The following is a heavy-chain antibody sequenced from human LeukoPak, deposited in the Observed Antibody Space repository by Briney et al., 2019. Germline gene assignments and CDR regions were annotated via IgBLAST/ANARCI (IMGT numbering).Heavy chain of an antibody. Sequence: GGSLRVSCVASGFTFTDHWMHWVRQVPGKGLLWVSRINPDGRRTVYADSVKGRFIVSRDNAKNTLYLQMNSPTAEDTALYYCTRDAKNNRDFDLWGQGTLVTVSS. V-gene: IGHV3-74*01. CDR1: GFTFTDHW. CDR2: INPDGRRT. CDR3: TRDAKNNRDFDL. J-gene: IGHJ4*02. D-gene: IGHD2/OR15-2a*01.